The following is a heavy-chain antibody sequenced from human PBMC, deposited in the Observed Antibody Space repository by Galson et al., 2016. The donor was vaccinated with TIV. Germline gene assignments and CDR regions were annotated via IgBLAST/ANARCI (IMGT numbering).Heavy chain of an antibody. CDR1: GYTFSKYY. CDR3: ARGTDYYGSGSFSY. J-gene: IGHJ4*02. D-gene: IGHD3-10*01. Sequence: SVKVSCKASGYTFSKYYMHWVRQAPGQGLEWMGKIIAIFGTTNYAQKFQGRVTITADESTSTVYMELSSLRSEDTAVYYCARGTDYYGSGSFSYWGQGTLVTVSS. V-gene: IGHV1-69*13. CDR2: IIAIFGTT.